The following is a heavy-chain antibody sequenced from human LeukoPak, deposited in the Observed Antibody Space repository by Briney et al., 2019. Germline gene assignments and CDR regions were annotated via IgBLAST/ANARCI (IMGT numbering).Heavy chain of an antibody. Sequence: GGSLRLSCAASGFTFSSYAMHWVRQAPGKGLEWVTVISYDGSNKYYADSVKGRFTISRDNSKNTLYLQMNSLRAVDTAVYYCAREAGYSYGHNWFDPWGQGTLVTVSS. J-gene: IGHJ5*02. V-gene: IGHV3-30-3*01. CDR2: ISYDGSNK. CDR3: AREAGYSYGHNWFDP. CDR1: GFTFSSYA. D-gene: IGHD5-18*01.